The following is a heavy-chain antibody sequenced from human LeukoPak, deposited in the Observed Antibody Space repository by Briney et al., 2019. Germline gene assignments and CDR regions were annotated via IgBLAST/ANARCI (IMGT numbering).Heavy chain of an antibody. CDR1: GFTVSSNY. V-gene: IGHV3-53*04. CDR2: IYSGGST. CDR3: ARDRLLGYCSSTSCPYYYYYGMDV. J-gene: IGHJ6*02. D-gene: IGHD2-2*01. Sequence: GGSLRLSCAASGFTVSSNYMSWVRQAPGKGLEGVSVIYSGGSTYYADSVKGRFTISRHNSKNTLYLQMNSLRAEDTAVYYCARDRLLGYCSSTSCPYYYYYGMDVWGQGTTVTVSS.